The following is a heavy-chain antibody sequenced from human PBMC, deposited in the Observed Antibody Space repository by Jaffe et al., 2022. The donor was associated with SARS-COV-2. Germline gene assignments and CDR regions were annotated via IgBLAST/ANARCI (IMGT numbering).Heavy chain of an antibody. Sequence: QVQLQESGPGLVKPSGTLSLTCAVSGGSISSSNWWSWVRQPPGKGLEWIGEIYHSGSTNYNPSLKSRVTISVDKSKNQFSLKLSSVTAADTAVYYCARVSRWLSGGDYYYGMDVWGQGTTVTVSS. CDR1: GGSISSSNW. J-gene: IGHJ6*02. CDR2: IYHSGST. CDR3: ARVSRWLSGGDYYYGMDV. V-gene: IGHV4-4*02. D-gene: IGHD6-19*01.